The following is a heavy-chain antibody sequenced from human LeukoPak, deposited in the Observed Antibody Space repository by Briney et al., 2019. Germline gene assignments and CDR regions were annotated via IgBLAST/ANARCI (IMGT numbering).Heavy chain of an antibody. CDR2: IYYSGTT. CDR1: GGSIGKTSYY. J-gene: IGHJ4*02. CDR3: ARFKQLGRSFDT. Sequence: SETLSLTCTVSGGSIGKTSYYWGWIRQPPGKGLEWIGNIYYSGTTYYNPSLKSRVTISVDTSKNQFSLTLNSVTAADTAVYFCARFKQLGRSFDTWGLGSLVTVSS. D-gene: IGHD1-1*01. V-gene: IGHV4-39*07.